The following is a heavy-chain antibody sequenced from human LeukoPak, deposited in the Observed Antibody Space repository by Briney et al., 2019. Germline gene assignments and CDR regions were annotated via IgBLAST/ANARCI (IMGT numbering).Heavy chain of an antibody. CDR3: ARVYSSGEFDC. J-gene: IGHJ4*02. CDR1: GFTVSSNY. V-gene: IGHV3-21*01. Sequence: GGSLRLSCAASGFTVSSNYMNWARQAPGKGLEWVSSISSSSSYIYYADSVKGRFTISRDNAKNSLYLQMNSLRAEDTAVYYCARVYSSGEFDCWGQGTLVTVSS. D-gene: IGHD6-19*01. CDR2: ISSSSSYI.